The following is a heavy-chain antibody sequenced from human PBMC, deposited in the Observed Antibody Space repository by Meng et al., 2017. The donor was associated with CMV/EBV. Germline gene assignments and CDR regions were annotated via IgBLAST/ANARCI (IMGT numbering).Heavy chain of an antibody. CDR3: ARGWNIRFLDWTATTDHGGFDF. CDR1: YD. V-gene: IGHV4-30-4*08. J-gene: IGHJ4*02. CDR2: SYSNGDV. D-gene: IGHD3-3*01. Sequence: YDWGWIRQAPGKGLDWIGHSYSNGDVYYKPSLKSRLSISVDISKNQFSLTLTSVTAADTAVYYCARGWNIRFLDWTATTDHGGFDFWGQGALVTVSS.